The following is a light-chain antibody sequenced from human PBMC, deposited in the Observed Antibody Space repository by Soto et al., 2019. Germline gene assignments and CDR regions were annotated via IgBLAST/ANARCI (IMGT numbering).Light chain of an antibody. CDR1: QSVSSN. V-gene: IGKV3-15*01. CDR2: GAS. J-gene: IGKJ2*01. Sequence: EIVMTQSPATLSVSPGERATLSCRASQSVSSNLAWYQQKPGQAPRLLIYGASTRATGIPARLSGSGSGTEFALTISSLQSEDFAVYYCQQYNNWPVMYTFGQGTKLEMK. CDR3: QQYNNWPVMYT.